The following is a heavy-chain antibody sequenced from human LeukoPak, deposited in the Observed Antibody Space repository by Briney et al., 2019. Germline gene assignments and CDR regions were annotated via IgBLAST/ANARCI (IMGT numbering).Heavy chain of an antibody. CDR2: ISSSSSYI. D-gene: IGHD6-13*01. J-gene: IGHJ6*03. Sequence: PGGSLRLSCAASGFTFSSYSMNWVRQAPGKGLEWVSSISSSSSYIYYADSVKGRFTISRDNAKNSLYLQMNSLRAEDTAVYYCARAPYSSSWYFSYYYYYMDVWGKGTTVTVSS. V-gene: IGHV3-21*01. CDR3: ARAPYSSSWYFSYYYYYMDV. CDR1: GFTFSSYS.